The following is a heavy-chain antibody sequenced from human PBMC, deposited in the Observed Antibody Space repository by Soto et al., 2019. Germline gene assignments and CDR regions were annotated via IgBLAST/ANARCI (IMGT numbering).Heavy chain of an antibody. J-gene: IGHJ4*02. CDR1: GGSFSGYY. V-gene: IGHV4-34*01. CDR3: ARGSGLQRYSSNRHTFGY. D-gene: IGHD6-13*01. Sequence: SETLSLTCAVYGGSFSGYYWSWIRQPPGKGLEWIGEINHSGSTNYNPSLKSRVTISVDTSKNQFSLKLSSVTAADTAVYYCARGSGLQRYSSNRHTFGYWGQGTLDTVSS. CDR2: INHSGST.